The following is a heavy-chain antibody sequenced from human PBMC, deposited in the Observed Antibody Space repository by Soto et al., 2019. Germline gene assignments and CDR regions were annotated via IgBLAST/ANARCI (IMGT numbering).Heavy chain of an antibody. CDR1: GFTFSSYA. Sequence: GGSLRLSCAASGFTFSSYAMSWVRQAPGKGLEWVSAISGSGGSTYYADSVKGRFTISRDNSKNTLYLQMNSLRAEDTAVYYCAKDPQYCSGGSCYSGFYYFDYWGQGTLVTVSS. CDR2: ISGSGGST. V-gene: IGHV3-23*01. CDR3: AKDPQYCSGGSCYSGFYYFDY. J-gene: IGHJ4*02. D-gene: IGHD2-15*01.